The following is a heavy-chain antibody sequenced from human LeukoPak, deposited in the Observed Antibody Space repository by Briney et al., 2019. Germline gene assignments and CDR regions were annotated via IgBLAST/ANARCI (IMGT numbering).Heavy chain of an antibody. J-gene: IGHJ5*02. CDR3: ARELFLEYSGYDLEKYNWFDP. D-gene: IGHD5-12*01. CDR1: GGSISSGDYY. Sequence: PSETLSLTCTVSGGSISSGDYYWSWIRQPPGKGLEWIGYIYYSGTTYYNPSLKSRVTISVDTSKNQFSLKLSSVTAADTAVYYCARELFLEYSGYDLEKYNWFDPWGQGTLVTVSS. CDR2: IYYSGTT. V-gene: IGHV4-30-4*01.